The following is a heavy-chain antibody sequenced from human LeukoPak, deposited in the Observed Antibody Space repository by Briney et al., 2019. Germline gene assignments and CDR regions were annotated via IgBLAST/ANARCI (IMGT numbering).Heavy chain of an antibody. CDR3: ARRSGSYPDAFDI. D-gene: IGHD1-26*01. Sequence: PSETLSLTCTVSGGSISSYYWSWIRQPPGKGLEWIGYIYYSGSTNYNPSLKSRVTVSVDTSKKQFSLKLSSVTAADTAVYYCARRSGSYPDAFDIWGQGTMVTVSS. V-gene: IGHV4-59*08. CDR2: IYYSGST. CDR1: GGSISSYY. J-gene: IGHJ3*02.